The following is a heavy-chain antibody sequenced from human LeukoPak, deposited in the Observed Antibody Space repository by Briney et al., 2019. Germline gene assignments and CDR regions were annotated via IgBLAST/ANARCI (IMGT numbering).Heavy chain of an antibody. Sequence: GASVKVSCKASGYTFTSYGISWVRQAPGQGLEWMGWISAYNGNTNYAQKLQGRVTMTTDTSTSTAYMELRSLRSDDTAVYYCARDPNLTYYYYFYGMDVWGQGTTVTVSS. D-gene: IGHD3-9*01. V-gene: IGHV1-18*01. CDR3: ARDPNLTYYYYFYGMDV. CDR1: GYTFTSYG. J-gene: IGHJ6*02. CDR2: ISAYNGNT.